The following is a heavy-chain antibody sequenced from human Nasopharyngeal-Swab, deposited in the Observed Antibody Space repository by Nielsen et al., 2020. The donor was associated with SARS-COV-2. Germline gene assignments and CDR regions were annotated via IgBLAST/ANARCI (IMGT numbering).Heavy chain of an antibody. D-gene: IGHD3-9*01. V-gene: IGHV3-48*02. J-gene: IGHJ4*02. CDR3: ARGWLAD. Sequence: GESLNTHCAASGLTLRTIDMNWVRVAAGKGLEWVSYISGSSSATYYADSVKARFTISRDNAKNSLHLQMNSQRDDDTAVYYCARGWLADWGQGTPVTVSS. CDR2: ISGSSSAT. CDR1: GLTLRTID.